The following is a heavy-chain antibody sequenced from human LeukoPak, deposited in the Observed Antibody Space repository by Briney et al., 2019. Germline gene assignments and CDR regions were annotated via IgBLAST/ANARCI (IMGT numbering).Heavy chain of an antibody. V-gene: IGHV3-7*03. D-gene: IGHD4-17*01. J-gene: IGHJ4*02. CDR2: IKQDGSDK. CDR1: GFTFSNYW. Sequence: GGSLRLSCAASGFTFSNYWMTWVRQAPGKGLEWVANIKQDGSDKYYVDSVKGRFSISRDNAKSSLYLQMNSLRAEDTAVYFCARETIYGDYQLSYFDYWGQGALVTVSS. CDR3: ARETIYGDYQLSYFDY.